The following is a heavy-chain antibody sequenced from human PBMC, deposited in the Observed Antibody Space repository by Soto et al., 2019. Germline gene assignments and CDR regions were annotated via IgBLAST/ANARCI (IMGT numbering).Heavy chain of an antibody. CDR3: ASDSSGFLRFDY. D-gene: IGHD3-22*01. J-gene: IGHJ4*02. Sequence: PGGSLRLSCAASGFTLSGHSMNWVRQAPGKGLEWVSSISSSSAYIFYADSVKGRFTISRDNSKNTLYLQMNSLRAEDTAVYYCASDSSGFLRFDYWGQGTLVTVSS. V-gene: IGHV3-21*01. CDR2: ISSSSAYI. CDR1: GFTLSGHS.